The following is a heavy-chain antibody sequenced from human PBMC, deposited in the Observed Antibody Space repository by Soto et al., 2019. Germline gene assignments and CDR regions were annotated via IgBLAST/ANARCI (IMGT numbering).Heavy chain of an antibody. CDR3: ARDDSRGDSSAFDL. Sequence: EVQLVESGGGLVQPGGSLRLSCAASGFTFSDHHIDWVRQAPGKGLEWGGRSRNRAKRYTTEYAASVKGRFTISRDDSKSSLFLQMYSLKIEDTAMYYCARDDSRGDSSAFDLWGQGTMVTVSS. J-gene: IGHJ3*01. V-gene: IGHV3-72*01. CDR2: SRNRAKRYTT. D-gene: IGHD3-16*01. CDR1: GFTFSDHH.